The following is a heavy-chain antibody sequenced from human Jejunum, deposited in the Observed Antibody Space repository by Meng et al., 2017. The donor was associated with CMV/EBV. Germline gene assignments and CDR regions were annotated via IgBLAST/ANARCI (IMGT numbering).Heavy chain of an antibody. CDR2: IIPIFGTA. V-gene: IGHV1-69*05. Sequence: KAAGYTFTSYASSWVRQAPGQGLEWMGGIIPIFGTANYAQKFQGRVTITTDESTSTAYMELSSLRSEDTAVYYCARASLTGTADYWGQGTLVTVSS. J-gene: IGHJ4*02. D-gene: IGHD1/OR15-1a*01. CDR1: GYTFTSYA. CDR3: ARASLTGTADY.